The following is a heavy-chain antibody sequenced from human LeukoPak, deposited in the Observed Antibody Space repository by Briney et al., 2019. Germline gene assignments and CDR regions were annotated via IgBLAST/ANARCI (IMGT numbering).Heavy chain of an antibody. D-gene: IGHD4-17*01. V-gene: IGHV3-23*01. CDR1: GFTFSSYA. J-gene: IGHJ4*02. CDR2: ISSIGGST. CDR3: AKVITVTYYFDY. Sequence: PGGSLRLSCAASGFTFSSYAVSWVRQAPGKGLEWVSTISSIGGSTYYADSVKGRFTISRDNSKNTLYLQMNSLRAEDTAVYYCAKVITVTYYFDYWGQGTLVTVSS.